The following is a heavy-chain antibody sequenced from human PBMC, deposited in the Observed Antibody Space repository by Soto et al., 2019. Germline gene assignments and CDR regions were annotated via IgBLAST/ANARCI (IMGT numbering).Heavy chain of an antibody. D-gene: IGHD7-27*01. Sequence: QVQLVQSGAEVKKPGSSVKVSCKASGGTFSSYTISWVRQAPGQGLEWMGRIIPILGIANYAQKFQGRVTITADKSTSTAYMELSSLRSEDTAVYYCARDKGDPPGDQPYYYYYGMDVWGQGTTVTVSS. J-gene: IGHJ6*02. CDR2: IIPILGIA. CDR3: ARDKGDPPGDQPYYYYYGMDV. V-gene: IGHV1-69*08. CDR1: GGTFSSYT.